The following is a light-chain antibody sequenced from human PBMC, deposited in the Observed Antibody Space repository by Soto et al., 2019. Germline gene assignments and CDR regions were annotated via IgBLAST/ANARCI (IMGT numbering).Light chain of an antibody. CDR2: GAY. J-gene: IGKJ5*01. V-gene: IGKV1-27*01. Sequence: MIQYDSSLSVYVKGRVIITCRASQVIGNYLAWYQQKPGKVPKLLIYGAYTLQSGVPSRFSGSGSGTDSTLTIISLQQEDCAIHSSHQTSTSPEISFAQGTRLDIK. CDR1: QVIGNY. CDR3: HQTSTSPEIS.